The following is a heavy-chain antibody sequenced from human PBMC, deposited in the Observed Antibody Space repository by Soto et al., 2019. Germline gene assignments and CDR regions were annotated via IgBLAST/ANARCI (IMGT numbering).Heavy chain of an antibody. Sequence: GSGPNAGEPTQTLTLTCTFSGFSLSTSGMRVSWIRQPPGKALEWLARIDWDDDKFYSTSLKTRLTISKDTSKNQVVLTMTNMDPVDTATYYCARTPTFYDMFDYWGQGTLVTVSS. D-gene: IGHD3-16*01. J-gene: IGHJ4*02. CDR1: GFSLSTSGMR. CDR3: ARTPTFYDMFDY. CDR2: IDWDDDK. V-gene: IGHV2-70*04.